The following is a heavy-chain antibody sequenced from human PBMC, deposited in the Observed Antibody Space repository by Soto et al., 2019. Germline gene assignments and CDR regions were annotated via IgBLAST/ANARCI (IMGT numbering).Heavy chain of an antibody. Sequence: GGSLRLSCAASGFTFSSYAMSWVRQAPGKGLEWVSAISGSGGSTYYADSVKGRFTISRDNSKNTLYLQMNSLRAEDTAVYYCAKQGTRRYSSSSFGYWGKGTLVTVSS. V-gene: IGHV3-23*01. J-gene: IGHJ4*02. CDR1: GFTFSSYA. CDR2: ISGSGGST. D-gene: IGHD6-6*01. CDR3: AKQGTRRYSSSSFGY.